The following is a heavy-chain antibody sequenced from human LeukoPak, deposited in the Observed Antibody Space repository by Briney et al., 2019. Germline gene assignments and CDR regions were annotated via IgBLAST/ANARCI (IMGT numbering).Heavy chain of an antibody. J-gene: IGHJ3*02. CDR2: IYPGDSDT. Sequence: GESLQISCKGSGYSFTSYWIGWVRQMPGKGLEWMGNIYPGDSDTRYSPSFQGQVTISADKFISTAYLQWSSLKASDIAMYYCARRYSTSSGASDAFDIWGQGTMVTVSS. D-gene: IGHD6-6*01. CDR3: ARRYSTSSGASDAFDI. V-gene: IGHV5-51*01. CDR1: GYSFTSYW.